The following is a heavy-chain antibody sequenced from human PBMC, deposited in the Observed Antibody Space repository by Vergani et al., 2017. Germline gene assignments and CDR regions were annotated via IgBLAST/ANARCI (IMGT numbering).Heavy chain of an antibody. J-gene: IGHJ6*03. CDR1: GFTFSSYA. D-gene: IGHD1-26*01. CDR3: AKGGDSGSYSVLYYYMDV. CDR2: ISGSGGST. V-gene: IGHV3-23*01. Sequence: EVQLLESGGGLVQPGGSLRLSCAASGFTFSSYAMSWVRQAPGKGLEWVSAISGSGGSTYYADSVKGRFTISRDNSKNTLYLQMNSLRAEDTAVYYCAKGGDSGSYSVLYYYMDVWGKGTTVTVSS.